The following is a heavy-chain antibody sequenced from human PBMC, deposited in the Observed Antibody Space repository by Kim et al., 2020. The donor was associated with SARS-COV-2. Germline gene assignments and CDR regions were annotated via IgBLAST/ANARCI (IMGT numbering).Heavy chain of an antibody. D-gene: IGHD4-17*01. CDR1: GYSFTTYW. CDR3: GRLAYGDLYHFDS. Sequence: GESLKISCKASGYSFTTYWIAWVRQMPGKGLEWMGIIYPGDTQTRYSPSFQGQVTISVDRPINTAYLQWSSLKASDSAIYYCGRLAYGDLYHFDSWGQGSLVTVSS. CDR2: IYPGDTQT. V-gene: IGHV5-51*04. J-gene: IGHJ4*02.